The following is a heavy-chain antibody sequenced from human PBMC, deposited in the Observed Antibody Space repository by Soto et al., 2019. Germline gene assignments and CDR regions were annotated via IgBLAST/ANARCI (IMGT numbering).Heavy chain of an antibody. Sequence: GGSLRLSCAASGFTFSSYGMHWVRQAPGKGLEWVAVIWYDGSNKYHADSVKGRFTISRDNSKNTLYLQMNSLRAEDTAVYYCARDLRPDYYYYYGMDVWGQGTTVTVSS. V-gene: IGHV3-33*01. D-gene: IGHD3-16*01. CDR1: GFTFSSYG. J-gene: IGHJ6*02. CDR3: ARDLRPDYYYYYGMDV. CDR2: IWYDGSNK.